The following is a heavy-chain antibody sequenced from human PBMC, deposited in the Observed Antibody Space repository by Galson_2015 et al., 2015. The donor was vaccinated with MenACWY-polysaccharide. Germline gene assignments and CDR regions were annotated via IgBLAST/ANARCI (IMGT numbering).Heavy chain of an antibody. CDR3: AKDSTYYGSG. CDR1: GFTFTSYA. J-gene: IGHJ4*02. D-gene: IGHD3-10*01. V-gene: IGHV3-23*01. Sequence: SLRLSCAASGFTFTSYAMSWVRQAPGKGLEWVSAIRSSGANTYYADSVKGRFTISRDNSKNTLYLQMNSLRAEDTAVYYCAKDSTYYGSGWGQGTLVTVSP. CDR2: IRSSGANT.